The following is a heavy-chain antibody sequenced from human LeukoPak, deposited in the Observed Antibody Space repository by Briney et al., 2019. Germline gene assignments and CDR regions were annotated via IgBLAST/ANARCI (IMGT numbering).Heavy chain of an antibody. CDR3: ASEHPTPTVTKTHQAFDI. V-gene: IGHV3-66*01. J-gene: IGHJ3*02. CDR2: IYSGGST. CDR1: GFTFSSYS. Sequence: PGGSLRLSCAASGFTFSSYSMNWVRQAPGKGLEWVSVIYSGGSTYYADSVKGRFTISRDNSKNTLYLQMNSLRAEDTAVYYCASEHPTPTVTKTHQAFDIWGQGTMVTVSS. D-gene: IGHD4-17*01.